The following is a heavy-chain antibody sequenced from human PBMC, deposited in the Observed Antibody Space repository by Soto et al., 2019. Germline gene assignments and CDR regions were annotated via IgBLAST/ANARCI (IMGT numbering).Heavy chain of an antibody. Sequence: GGSLRLSCAASAFTFSTYWMSWVRQAPGKGLEWVANIGQDGSLRYYVDSVKGRFTISRDNAKNSLYLQMSSLRAEDTAVYYSAREVAAIGTKDFDYWGQGTLVTVSS. V-gene: IGHV3-7*01. CDR2: IGQDGSLR. J-gene: IGHJ4*02. CDR3: AREVAAIGTKDFDY. CDR1: AFTFSTYW. D-gene: IGHD6-13*01.